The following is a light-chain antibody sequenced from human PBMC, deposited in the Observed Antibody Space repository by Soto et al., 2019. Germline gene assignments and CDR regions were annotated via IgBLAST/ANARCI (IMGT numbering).Light chain of an antibody. Sequence: DLQMTQSTSSLFASVGDRVTITCRASQSISIYLNWYQQKPGEAPNVLIYAASSLQSGVPSRFSGSRSGTDFTLTISRLQPEDFATYYCQHSYNTPWTFGQGTSVEIK. J-gene: IGKJ1*01. V-gene: IGKV1-39*01. CDR3: QHSYNTPWT. CDR1: QSISIY. CDR2: AAS.